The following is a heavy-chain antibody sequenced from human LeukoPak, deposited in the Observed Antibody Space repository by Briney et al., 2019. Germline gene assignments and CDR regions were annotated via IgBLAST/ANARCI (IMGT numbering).Heavy chain of an antibody. J-gene: IGHJ4*02. CDR2: INHSGST. V-gene: IGHV4-34*01. CDR1: GGSFSGYY. D-gene: IGHD3-22*01. CDR3: ARGHSVPLYDSSGYYYFPYFDY. Sequence: SETLSLTCAVYGGSFSGYYWSWIRQPPGKGLEWIGEINHSGSTNYNPSLKSRVTISVDTSMNQFSLKLSSVTAADTAVYYCARGHSVPLYDSSGYYYFPYFDYWGQGTLVTVSS.